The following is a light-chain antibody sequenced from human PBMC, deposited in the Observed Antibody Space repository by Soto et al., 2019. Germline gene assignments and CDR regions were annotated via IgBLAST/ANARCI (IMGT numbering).Light chain of an antibody. CDR2: GAS. Sequence: EIVMTQSPATLSASLGERATLSCRASQTVSSNLAWYQQKPGQAPRLLIYGASTRATGIPARFSGSGSGTEFTLTISSLQSEDFAVYYCQQYSNWWTFGGGTKVEIK. CDR3: QQYSNWWT. V-gene: IGKV3-15*01. J-gene: IGKJ1*01. CDR1: QTVSSN.